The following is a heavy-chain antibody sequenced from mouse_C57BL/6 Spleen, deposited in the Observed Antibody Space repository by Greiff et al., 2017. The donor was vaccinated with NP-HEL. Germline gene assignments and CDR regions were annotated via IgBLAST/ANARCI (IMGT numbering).Heavy chain of an antibody. D-gene: IGHD1-1*01. CDR1: GYTFTDYY. CDR2: INPNNGGT. J-gene: IGHJ3*01. Sequence: EVQLQQSGPELVKPGASVKISCKASGYTFTDYYMNWVKQSHGKSLEWIGDINPNNGGTSYNQKFKGKATLTVDKSSSTAYMELRSLTSEDSAVYYCARGALYYGSSFPFAYWGQGTLVTVSA. V-gene: IGHV1-26*01. CDR3: ARGALYYGSSFPFAY.